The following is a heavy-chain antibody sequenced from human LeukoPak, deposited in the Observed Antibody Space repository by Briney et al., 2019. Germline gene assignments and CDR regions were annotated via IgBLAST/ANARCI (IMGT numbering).Heavy chain of an antibody. V-gene: IGHV1-46*01. D-gene: IGHD3-22*01. Sequence: GASVKVSCKASGYTFTSYYMHWVRQAPGQGLEWMGIINPSGGSTSYAQKFQGRVTMTRDMSTSTVYMELRSLRSDDTAVYYCARTDSSGYYYVYYFDYWGQGTLVTVSS. CDR2: INPSGGST. CDR3: ARTDSSGYYYVYYFDY. CDR1: GYTFTSYY. J-gene: IGHJ4*02.